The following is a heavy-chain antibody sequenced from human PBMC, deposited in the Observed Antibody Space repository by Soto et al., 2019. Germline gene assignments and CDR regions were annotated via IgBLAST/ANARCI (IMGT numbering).Heavy chain of an antibody. V-gene: IGHV1-18*01. D-gene: IGHD2-15*01. CDR3: ARVRAGLGYCSGASCLPYYYGMDV. Sequence: QVQLVQSGGEVKKPGASVKVSCKASGYTFTNYGISWVRLAPGEGLGWMGWISAHTGDTEYAQKFQGRVTMTTDTSTRTVXXEXRXXTSDDTAVYYCARVRAGLGYCSGASCLPYYYGMDVWGQGTTVTVSS. CDR2: ISAHTGDT. J-gene: IGHJ6*02. CDR1: GYTFTNYG.